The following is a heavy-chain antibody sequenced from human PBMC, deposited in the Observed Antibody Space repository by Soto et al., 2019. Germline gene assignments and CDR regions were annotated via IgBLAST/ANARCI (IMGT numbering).Heavy chain of an antibody. J-gene: IGHJ4*02. CDR2: IIPIFGTA. Sequence: GASVKVSCIACGGTFSSYAISGVRQAPGQGLEWMGGIIPIFGTANYAQKFQGRVTITADESTSTAYMELSSLRSEDTAVYYCARDPGFCGGDCYFDYWGQGTLVTVSS. CDR1: GGTFSSYA. V-gene: IGHV1-69*13. D-gene: IGHD2-21*02. CDR3: ARDPGFCGGDCYFDY.